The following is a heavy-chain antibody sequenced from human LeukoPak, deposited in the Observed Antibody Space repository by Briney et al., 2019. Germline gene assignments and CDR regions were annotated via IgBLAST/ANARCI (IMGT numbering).Heavy chain of an antibody. D-gene: IGHD6-13*01. CDR3: ARGSTPPLYSSSWYFSFDY. V-gene: IGHV1-18*01. CDR2: ISAYNGNT. Sequence: ASVKVSCKASGYTFTSYGISWVRQAPGQGLEWMGWISAYNGNTNYAQKFQGRVTITADESTSTAYMELSSLRSEDTAVYYCARGSTPPLYSSSWYFSFDYWGQGTLVTVSS. CDR1: GYTFTSYG. J-gene: IGHJ4*02.